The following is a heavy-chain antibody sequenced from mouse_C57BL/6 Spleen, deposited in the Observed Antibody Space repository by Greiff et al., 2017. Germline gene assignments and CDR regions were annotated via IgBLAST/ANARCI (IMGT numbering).Heavy chain of an antibody. J-gene: IGHJ4*01. CDR1: GYAFSSSW. D-gene: IGHD2-4*01. Sequence: QVQLQQSGPELVKPGASVKISCKASGYAFSSSWMNWVKQRPGQGLEWIGRIYPGDGATNYNGKFKGKATLTADKSSSTAYMQLSSLTSEDSAVYFCAREDYDAYFYSMDYWGQGTSVTVSS. CDR3: AREDYDAYFYSMDY. CDR2: IYPGDGAT. V-gene: IGHV1-82*01.